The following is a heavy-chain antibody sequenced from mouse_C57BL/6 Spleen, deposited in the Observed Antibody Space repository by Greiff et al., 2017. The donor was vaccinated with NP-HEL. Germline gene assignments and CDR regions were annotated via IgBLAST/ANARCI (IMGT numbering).Heavy chain of an antibody. D-gene: IGHD1-1*01. CDR1: GYTFTSYG. J-gene: IGHJ3*01. Sequence: QVQLKESGAELARPGASVKLSCKASGYTFTSYGISWVKQRTGQGLEWIGEIYPRSGNTYYNEKFKGKATLTADKSSSTAYMELRSLTSEDSAVYFCARDYYGSSPLWGQGTLVTVSA. CDR3: ARDYYGSSPL. V-gene: IGHV1-81*01. CDR2: IYPRSGNT.